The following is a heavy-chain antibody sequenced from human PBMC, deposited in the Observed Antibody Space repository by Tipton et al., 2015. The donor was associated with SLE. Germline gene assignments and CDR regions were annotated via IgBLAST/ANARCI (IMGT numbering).Heavy chain of an antibody. V-gene: IGHV4-61*01. J-gene: IGHJ4*02. CDR3: ASGSPPWTGFDY. D-gene: IGHD3-10*01. Sequence: TLSLTCTVSGGSISSGSYYWSWIRQPPGKGLEWIGYIYYSGSTNYNPSLKSRVTISVDTSKNQFSLKLSSVTAADTAVYYCASGSPPWTGFDYWGQGTLVTVSS. CDR1: GGSISSGSYY. CDR2: IYYSGST.